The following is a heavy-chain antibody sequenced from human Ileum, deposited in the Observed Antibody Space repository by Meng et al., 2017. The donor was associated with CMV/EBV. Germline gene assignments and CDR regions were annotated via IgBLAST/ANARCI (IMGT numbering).Heavy chain of an antibody. Sequence: QVHVPESGPGLVKPSEPLSLTCGVSGDSISSYHWGWIRQPAGKGLEWIGRIYTSGSSSYNPSLKSRVTMSVDKSKNQVSLKLTSVTAADTAVYYCARDVRLVGHFDYWGQGTLVTVSS. CDR2: IYTSGSS. CDR3: ARDVRLVGHFDY. CDR1: GDSISSYH. D-gene: IGHD2-15*01. J-gene: IGHJ4*02. V-gene: IGHV4-4*07.